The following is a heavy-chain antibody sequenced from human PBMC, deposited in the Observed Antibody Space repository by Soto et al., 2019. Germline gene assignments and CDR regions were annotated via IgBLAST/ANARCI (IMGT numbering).Heavy chain of an antibody. CDR1: GAYISNHY. D-gene: IGHD2-2*02. CDR3: ARESGFCGPRCYRNNWFDP. Sequence: EPLSLTCSVSGAYISNHYWSWMRKSPGKGLEWIGLMSNTGIPTYNPSLQGRVNISPDTSNNRISLRLSSVTAADTAVYYCARESGFCGPRCYRNNWFDPWGQGILVTVSS. V-gene: IGHV4-59*11. J-gene: IGHJ5*02. CDR2: MSNTGIP.